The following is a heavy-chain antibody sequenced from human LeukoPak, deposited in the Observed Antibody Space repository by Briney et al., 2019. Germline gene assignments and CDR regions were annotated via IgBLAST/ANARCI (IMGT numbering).Heavy chain of an antibody. D-gene: IGHD2-15*01. J-gene: IGHJ4*02. CDR2: INTSGST. V-gene: IGHV4-4*07. CDR3: ARVRRVRGCSGGSCYSEFDY. CDR1: GGSISSNS. Sequence: PSETLSLTCTVSGGSISSNSWSWIRLPAGKGLEWIGRINTSGSTDYNPSLKSRVTMSLDTSKNQFSLKLNSVTAADTAVYYCARVRRVRGCSGGSCYSEFDYWGQGTLVTVSS.